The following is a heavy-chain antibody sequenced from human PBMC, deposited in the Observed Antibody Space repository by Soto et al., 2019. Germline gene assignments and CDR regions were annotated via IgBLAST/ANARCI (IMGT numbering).Heavy chain of an antibody. V-gene: IGHV3-23*01. Sequence: EVQLLESGGALVQPGGSLRLSCAASGFTFSNYAMSWVRQAPGKGPEWVSSIGGDGATNYADSVKGRFTISRDNSKNTLYLQLNGLRVEDTAIYYCAKDAVPYNGKWHWLDPWGQGTLVTVSS. CDR1: GFTFSNYA. CDR3: AKDAVPYNGKWHWLDP. J-gene: IGHJ5*02. CDR2: IGGDGAT. D-gene: IGHD1-20*01.